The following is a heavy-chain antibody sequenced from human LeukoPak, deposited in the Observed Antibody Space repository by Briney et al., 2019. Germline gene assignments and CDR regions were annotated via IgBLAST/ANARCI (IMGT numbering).Heavy chain of an antibody. CDR2: ISTEGGTI. CDR3: TRSFKDDF. Sequence: GGSLRLSCEASGFSFITYEMKWVRQAPGKGLEWVSLISTEGGTIHYADPVKGRFTISRDNDKKSLYLEMTSLRLEDSGIYYCTRSFKDDFWGQGTLVTVSS. CDR1: GFSFITYE. J-gene: IGHJ4*02. D-gene: IGHD1-26*01. V-gene: IGHV3-48*03.